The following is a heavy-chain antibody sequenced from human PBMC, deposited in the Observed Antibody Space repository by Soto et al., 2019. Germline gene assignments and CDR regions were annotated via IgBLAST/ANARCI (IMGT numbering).Heavy chain of an antibody. CDR2: INAGNGNT. CDR1: GYTFTSYA. CDR3: ARDPSYYGMDV. V-gene: IGHV1-3*05. Sequence: QVQLVQSGAEEKKPGAAVKVSCKASGYTFTSYAMHWVRQAPGQRLEWMGWINAGNGNTKYSQKFQGRVTITRDTSASTAYMELSSLRSEDTAVYYCARDPSYYGMDVWGQGTTVTVSS. J-gene: IGHJ6*02.